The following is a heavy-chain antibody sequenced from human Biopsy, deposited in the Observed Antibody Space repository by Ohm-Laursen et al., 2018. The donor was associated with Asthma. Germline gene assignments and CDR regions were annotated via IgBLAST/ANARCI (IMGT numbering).Heavy chain of an antibody. D-gene: IGHD3-3*02. CDR1: GFTFGDYW. CDR2: IKHDGTEK. Sequence: SLRLSSSASGFTFGDYWMSWVRQVPGKGLEWVANIKHDGTEKNHVDSLKGRFTISRDNAKNSLYLQMNSLRAEDTAVYYCARTFHFWSPYHAEHYQLWGQGTLATVSS. V-gene: IGHV3-7*01. CDR3: ARTFHFWSPYHAEHYQL. J-gene: IGHJ1*01.